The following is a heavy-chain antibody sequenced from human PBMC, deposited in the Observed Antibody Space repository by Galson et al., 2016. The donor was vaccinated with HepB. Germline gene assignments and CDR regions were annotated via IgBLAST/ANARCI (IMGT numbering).Heavy chain of an antibody. D-gene: IGHD6-19*01. CDR1: GFTFSSYW. J-gene: IGHJ4*02. Sequence: LRLSCAASGFTFSSYWMHWVRQAPGKGLVWVSRISGDGSSTSYADSVKGRFTISRDNSKNTLYLQMNSLRAEDTAVYYCAKGVAGKGFDYWGQGTLVTVSS. CDR2: ISGDGSST. CDR3: AKGVAGKGFDY. V-gene: IGHV3-74*01.